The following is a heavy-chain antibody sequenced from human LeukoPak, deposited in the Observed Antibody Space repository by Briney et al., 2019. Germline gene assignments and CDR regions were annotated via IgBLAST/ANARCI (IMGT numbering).Heavy chain of an antibody. Sequence: GGSLRLSCAASGLTFSNNAMKWVRQAPGKGLEWVSTISGPGGSTYYGDSVKGRFTTSRDNSKNTVYLQMNSLRADDTAIYYCAKGDYGYYYYMDVWGKGTTDTVSS. CDR2: ISGPGGST. V-gene: IGHV3-23*01. CDR3: AKGDYGYYYYMDV. D-gene: IGHD4-17*01. CDR1: GLTFSNNA. J-gene: IGHJ6*03.